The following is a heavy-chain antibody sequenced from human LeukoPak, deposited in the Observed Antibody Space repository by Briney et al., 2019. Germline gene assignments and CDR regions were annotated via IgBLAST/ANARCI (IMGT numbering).Heavy chain of an antibody. Sequence: PGGSLRLSCAASGFNFSSQWMSWVRQAPGKGLEWVANVNQGGTQKYYVDSAKGRFTISRDNAENSLYLQMNSLRAEDTAVYYCAREHYFYYMDGWGKGTTVTVSS. CDR2: VNQGGTQK. CDR3: AREHYFYYMDG. V-gene: IGHV3-7*01. CDR1: GFNFSSQW. J-gene: IGHJ6*03.